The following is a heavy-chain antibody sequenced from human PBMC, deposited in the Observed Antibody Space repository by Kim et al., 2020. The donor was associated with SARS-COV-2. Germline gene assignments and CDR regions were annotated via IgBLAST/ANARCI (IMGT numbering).Heavy chain of an antibody. J-gene: IGHJ6*02. Sequence: GGSLRLSCAASGFTFSSYGMHWVRQAPGKGLEWVAVIWYDGSNKYYADSVKGRFTISRDNSKNTLYLQMNSLRAEDTAVYYCARELMVRGPTHRYYYGMDVWGQGTTVTVSS. D-gene: IGHD3-10*01. V-gene: IGHV3-33*01. CDR2: IWYDGSNK. CDR1: GFTFSSYG. CDR3: ARELMVRGPTHRYYYGMDV.